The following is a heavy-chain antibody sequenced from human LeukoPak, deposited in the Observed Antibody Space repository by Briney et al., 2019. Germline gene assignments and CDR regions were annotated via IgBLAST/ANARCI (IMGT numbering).Heavy chain of an antibody. J-gene: IGHJ4*02. Sequence: PGGSLRLSCAASGFNVSSNYMSWVRQTPGMGLEWVSVVYSGGYTYYADSVKGRFTISRDNSKNTLYLQMNSLRAGDTAVYYCAGNFYYDSSGYYPYYWGQGTLVTVSS. CDR1: GFNVSSNY. CDR2: VYSGGYT. D-gene: IGHD3-22*01. V-gene: IGHV3-66*01. CDR3: AGNFYYDSSGYYPYY.